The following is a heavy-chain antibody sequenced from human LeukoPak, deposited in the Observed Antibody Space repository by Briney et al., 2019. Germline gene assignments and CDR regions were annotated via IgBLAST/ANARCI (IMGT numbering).Heavy chain of an antibody. CDR2: IYYSGST. CDR1: GGSISSSSYY. V-gene: IGHV4-39*01. Sequence: SETLSLTCTVSGGSISSSSYYWGWIRQPPGKGLEWIGSIYYSGSTYYNPSLKSRVTISVDTSKNQFSLKLSSVTAADTAVYYCARHQRGYYYYYYMDVWGKGTTVTVSS. CDR3: ARHQRGYYYYYYMDV. J-gene: IGHJ6*03.